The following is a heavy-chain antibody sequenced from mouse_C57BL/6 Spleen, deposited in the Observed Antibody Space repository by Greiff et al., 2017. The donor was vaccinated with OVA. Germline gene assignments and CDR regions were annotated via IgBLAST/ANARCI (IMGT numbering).Heavy chain of an antibody. Sequence: QVQLKESGPGILQSSQTLSLTCSFSGFSLSTSGMGVSWIRQPSGKGLEWLAHIYWDDDKRYNPSLKRRLTISKDTSRNQVFLKITSVDTADTATYYCAHLTTVVGDAMDYWGQGTSVTVSS. CDR1: GFSLSTSGMG. V-gene: IGHV8-12*01. CDR2: IYWDDDK. D-gene: IGHD1-1*01. J-gene: IGHJ4*01. CDR3: AHLTTVVGDAMDY.